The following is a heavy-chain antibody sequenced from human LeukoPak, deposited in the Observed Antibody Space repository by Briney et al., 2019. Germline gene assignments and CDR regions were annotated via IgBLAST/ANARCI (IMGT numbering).Heavy chain of an antibody. CDR3: AKDPYGTYYGRFDC. CDR2: IVGSGGST. D-gene: IGHD1-26*01. V-gene: IGHV3-23*01. CDR1: AFTFSNYW. J-gene: IGHJ4*02. Sequence: GGSLRLSCAASAFTFSNYWMSWVRQAPGKGLEWVSGIVGSGGSTYYADSVKGRFTISRDNSKNTLYLQMNSLRGEDTALYYCAKDPYGTYYGRFDCWGQGTLVTVSS.